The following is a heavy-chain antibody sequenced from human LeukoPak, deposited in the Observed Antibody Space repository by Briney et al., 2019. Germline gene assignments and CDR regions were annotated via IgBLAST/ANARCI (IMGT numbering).Heavy chain of an antibody. Sequence: GPVKGSCKGSGFTLSSYGISWVRQAPGQGLEWMGWVNAYNGNTNYAQKLQGRVTMTTDTSTSTAYMELRSLRSGDTAVYYCARDPSHDYGDFITSYYGMDVWGQGTTVTVSS. D-gene: IGHD4-17*01. J-gene: IGHJ6*02. CDR3: ARDPSHDYGDFITSYYGMDV. CDR2: VNAYNGNT. CDR1: GFTLSSYG. V-gene: IGHV1-18*01.